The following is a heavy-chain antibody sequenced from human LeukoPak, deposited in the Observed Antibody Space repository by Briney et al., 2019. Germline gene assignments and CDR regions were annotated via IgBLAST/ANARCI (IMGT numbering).Heavy chain of an antibody. Sequence: GGSLRLSCAAPGFTFSSYAMHWVRQAPGKGLEWVAVISYDGSNKYYADSVKGRFTISRDNSKNTLYLQMNSLRAEDTAVYYCARPSTYYDFWSGYTPDHYFDYWGQGTLVTVSS. CDR1: GFTFSSYA. D-gene: IGHD3-3*01. V-gene: IGHV3-30*04. CDR2: ISYDGSNK. J-gene: IGHJ4*02. CDR3: ARPSTYYDFWSGYTPDHYFDY.